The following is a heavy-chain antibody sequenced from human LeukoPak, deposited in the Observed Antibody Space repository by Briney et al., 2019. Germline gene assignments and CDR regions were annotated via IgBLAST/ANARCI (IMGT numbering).Heavy chain of an antibody. D-gene: IGHD6-19*01. Sequence: PGGSLRLSCAASGFTFSSYAMSWVRQAPGKGLEWVSYISSSGSTIYYADSVKGRFTISRDNAKNSLYLQMNSLRAEDTAVYYCARVGSGWDDAFDIWGQGTMVTVSS. CDR1: GFTFSSYA. CDR3: ARVGSGWDDAFDI. CDR2: ISSSGSTI. V-gene: IGHV3-48*04. J-gene: IGHJ3*02.